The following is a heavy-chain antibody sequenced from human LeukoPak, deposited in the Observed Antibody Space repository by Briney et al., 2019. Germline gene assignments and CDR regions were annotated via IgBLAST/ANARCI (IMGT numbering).Heavy chain of an antibody. Sequence: SETLSLTCTVSGGSISSGSYYWSWIRQPPGKGLEWIGYIYYSGSTNYNPSLKSRVTISVDTSKNQFSLKLSSVTAADTAVYYCARAYCGGDCYIDAFDIWGQGTMVTVSS. D-gene: IGHD2-21*02. CDR3: ARAYCGGDCYIDAFDI. CDR2: IYYSGST. CDR1: GGSISSGSYY. J-gene: IGHJ3*02. V-gene: IGHV4-61*01.